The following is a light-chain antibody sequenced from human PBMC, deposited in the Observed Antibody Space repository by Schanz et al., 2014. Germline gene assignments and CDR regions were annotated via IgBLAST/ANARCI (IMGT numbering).Light chain of an antibody. Sequence: DIQMTQSPSTLSTSVGERVTITCRASRNIGTWLAWYQQKPGKAPKLLIYQASSLESGVPSRFSGSGSGTEFTLTISSLQPDDFATYYCQQYNSYPYTFGQGTKLEIK. CDR1: RNIGTW. CDR2: QAS. V-gene: IGKV1-5*03. CDR3: QQYNSYPYT. J-gene: IGKJ2*01.